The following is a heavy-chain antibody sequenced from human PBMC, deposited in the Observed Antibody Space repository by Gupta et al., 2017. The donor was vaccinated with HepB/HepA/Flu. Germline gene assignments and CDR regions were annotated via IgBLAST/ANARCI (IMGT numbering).Heavy chain of an antibody. V-gene: IGHV3-66*01. CDR3: AKGMYHYGSRRDPAFYFDY. D-gene: IGHD3-10*01. CDR1: GFTVSNNY. Sequence: EVQLAASGGGLVQPGGSLRLSCAASGFTVSNNYMTWFRQAPGKGLEWVSVLYSGGNTYYADSVKGRFIISRDDSKNTLYLQMNSLRAEDTAMYYCAKGMYHYGSRRDPAFYFDYWGQGTLLTVSS. J-gene: IGHJ4*02. CDR2: LYSGGNT.